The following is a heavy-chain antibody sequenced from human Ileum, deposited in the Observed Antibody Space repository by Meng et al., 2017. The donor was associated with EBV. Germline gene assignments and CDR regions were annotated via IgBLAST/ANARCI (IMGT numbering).Heavy chain of an antibody. CDR3: AREARSSGYHPGIGP. Sequence: QGQLKTWGAGRLKPSETLSLTCAGYGGFFSGYYWSWIRQSPGKGLEWIGEINHSGSTNYNPFLKSRVTISVDTSKNQFSLKLTSVTAADTAVYYCAREARSSGYHPGIGPWGQGTLVTVSS. J-gene: IGHJ5*02. V-gene: IGHV4-34*02. CDR1: GGFFSGYY. D-gene: IGHD3-22*01. CDR2: INHSGST.